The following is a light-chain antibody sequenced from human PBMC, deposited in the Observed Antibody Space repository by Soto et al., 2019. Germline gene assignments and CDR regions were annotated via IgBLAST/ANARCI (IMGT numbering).Light chain of an antibody. J-gene: IGLJ1*01. CDR3: SSYTTSNTRQIV. V-gene: IGLV2-14*03. Sequence: QSVLTQPASVSGSPGQSINISCTGTSSDDGGYNYVSWYQHHPGKAPKLIIYDVSNRPSGVSNHFSGSKSGNTASLTISGLQPEDEADYYCSSYTTSNTRQIVFGTGTKVTVL. CDR2: DVS. CDR1: SSDDGGYNY.